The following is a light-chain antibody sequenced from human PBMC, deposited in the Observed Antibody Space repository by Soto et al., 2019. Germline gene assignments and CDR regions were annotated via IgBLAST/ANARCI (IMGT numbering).Light chain of an antibody. Sequence: EIVLTQSPATLSLSPGERATRSCRASQSVSSYLAWYQQKPGQAPRLLIYDASNRATGIPARFSGSGSGTDFILTIISLEPEDFAVYYCQQRSTPYTFGQGTKLEIK. CDR1: QSVSSY. CDR2: DAS. J-gene: IGKJ2*01. CDR3: QQRSTPYT. V-gene: IGKV3-11*01.